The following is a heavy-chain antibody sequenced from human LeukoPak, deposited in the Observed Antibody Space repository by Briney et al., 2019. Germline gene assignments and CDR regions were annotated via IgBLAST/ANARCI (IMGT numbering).Heavy chain of an antibody. CDR3: ARGRGGDCYSCWFDP. Sequence: GGSLRLSCAASGFTFSMYTMSWVRQAPGKGLEWVANIKQDGSEKYSVDSVKGRFTISRDNAKNSLYLQMNSLRAEDTAVYYCARGRGGDCYSCWFDPWGQGTLVTVSS. J-gene: IGHJ5*02. CDR1: GFTFSMYT. V-gene: IGHV3-7*01. D-gene: IGHD2-21*02. CDR2: IKQDGSEK.